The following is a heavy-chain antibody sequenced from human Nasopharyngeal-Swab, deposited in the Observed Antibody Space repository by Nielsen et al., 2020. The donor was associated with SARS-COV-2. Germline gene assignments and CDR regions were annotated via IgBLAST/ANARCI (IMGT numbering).Heavy chain of an antibody. CDR2: ISYDGSKK. D-gene: IGHD6-13*01. CDR3: ARDQGSSWYTYCYYYGMDV. CDR1: GFTFSSYD. V-gene: IGHV3-30-3*01. Sequence: GESLKISCAASGFTFSSYDMHWVRQAPGKGLEWVAVISYDGSKKYYADSVKGRFTISRDNSKNTLHLQMNSLRAEDTAVYYCARDQGSSWYTYCYYYGMDVWGQGTTVTVSS. J-gene: IGHJ6*02.